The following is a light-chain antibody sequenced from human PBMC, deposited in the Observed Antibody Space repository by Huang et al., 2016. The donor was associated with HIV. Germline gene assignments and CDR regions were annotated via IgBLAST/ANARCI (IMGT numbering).Light chain of an antibody. Sequence: EIVLTQSPGTLSLSPGERATLSCRASQSVSSSYLVWYQQKPGQAPRILIYGASSRATGIPGRFRGSGSGTDFTLTISRLEPEDFAVYYCQQYGSPWTFGQGTKVEIK. J-gene: IGKJ1*01. CDR1: QSVSSSY. CDR3: QQYGSPWT. CDR2: GAS. V-gene: IGKV3-20*01.